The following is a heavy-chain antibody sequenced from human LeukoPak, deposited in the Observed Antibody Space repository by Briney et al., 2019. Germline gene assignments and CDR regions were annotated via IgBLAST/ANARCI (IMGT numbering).Heavy chain of an antibody. CDR1: GGTFSSYA. J-gene: IGHJ4*02. D-gene: IGHD5-18*01. CDR3: AVESSLGLRYSYGSFDY. V-gene: IGHV1-69*13. CDR2: IVPIFGTA. Sequence: GASVKVSCKASGGTFSSYAISWVRQAPGQGLEWMGGIVPIFGTANYAQKFQGRVTITADESTSTAYMELSSLRSDDTAVYYCAVESSLGLRYSYGSFDYWGQGTLVTVSS.